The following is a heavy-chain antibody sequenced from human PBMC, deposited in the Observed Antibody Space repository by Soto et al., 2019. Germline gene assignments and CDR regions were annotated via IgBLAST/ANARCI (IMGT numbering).Heavy chain of an antibody. CDR1: GYSFTSYW. Sequence: PGESLKISCKGSGYSFTSYWISWVRQMPGKGLEWMGRIDPSDSYTNYSPSFQGHVTISADKSISTAYLQWSSLKASDTAMYYCTLAAAGTTPNDYWGQGTLVTVSS. CDR3: TLAAAGTTPNDY. J-gene: IGHJ4*02. D-gene: IGHD6-13*01. CDR2: IDPSDSYT. V-gene: IGHV5-10-1*01.